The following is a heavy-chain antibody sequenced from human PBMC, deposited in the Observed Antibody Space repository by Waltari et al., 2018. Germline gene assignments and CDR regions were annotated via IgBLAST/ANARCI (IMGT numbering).Heavy chain of an antibody. D-gene: IGHD2-8*02. CDR2: VNPSGGST. J-gene: IGHJ6*02. V-gene: IGHV1-46*02. CDR1: GYTFKNYY. CDR3: AKDGRPPYIRASGGLYYYGLDF. Sequence: QVHLVQSATEVKRPGASVKVSCKASGYTFKNYYIHWVRQAPGQGLEWVGRVNPSGGSTTYAPKFLDRVTMAVDTSTDTVYMEVSSLRFEDTAVYYCAKDGRPPYIRASGGLYYYGLDFWGQGTTVIVSS.